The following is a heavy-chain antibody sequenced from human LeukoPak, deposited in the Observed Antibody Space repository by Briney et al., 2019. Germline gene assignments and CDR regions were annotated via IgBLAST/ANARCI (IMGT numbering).Heavy chain of an antibody. Sequence: GASVKVSCKASGGTFSSYAISWARQAPGQGLEWMGGIIPIFGTANYAQKFQGRVTITADESTSTAYMELSSLRSEDTAVYYCASNSRSITIFGVVITSRESRLSYYYMDVWGKGTTVTVSS. D-gene: IGHD3-3*01. V-gene: IGHV1-69*01. CDR2: IIPIFGTA. CDR3: ASNSRSITIFGVVITSRESRLSYYYMDV. CDR1: GGTFSSYA. J-gene: IGHJ6*03.